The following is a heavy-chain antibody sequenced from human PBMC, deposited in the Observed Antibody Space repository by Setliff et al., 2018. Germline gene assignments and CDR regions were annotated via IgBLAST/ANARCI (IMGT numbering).Heavy chain of an antibody. D-gene: IGHD2-2*01. CDR3: ERLVRYCTTTTCQRTSGDDF. CDR1: GYAFSDYG. CDR2: ISPHTGNT. J-gene: IGHJ4*02. Sequence: ASVKVSCKASGYAFSDYGVTWVRQAPGQGLEWVGWISPHTGNTYYAPNFEGRVSLTTDTSTSTAYMELRSLRSDDTAVYYCERLVRYCTTTTCQRTSGDDFWGQGTLVTVSS. V-gene: IGHV1-18*01.